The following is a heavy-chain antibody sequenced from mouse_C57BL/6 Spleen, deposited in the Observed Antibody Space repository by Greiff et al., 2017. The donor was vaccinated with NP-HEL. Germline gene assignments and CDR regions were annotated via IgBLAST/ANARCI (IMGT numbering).Heavy chain of an antibody. CDR2: LRSTSNNYAT. CDR1: GFSFNTYA. V-gene: IGHV10-1*01. Sequence: EVKVAESGGGLVQPKGSLKLSCAASGFSFNTYAMNWVRPAPGTGLEWVARLRSTSNNYATYYADSVKDRFTISRDDSESMLYLQMNNLKTEDTAMYYCVRQVYYGSSYVRYFDVWGTGTTVTVSS. D-gene: IGHD1-1*01. J-gene: IGHJ1*03. CDR3: VRQVYYGSSYVRYFDV.